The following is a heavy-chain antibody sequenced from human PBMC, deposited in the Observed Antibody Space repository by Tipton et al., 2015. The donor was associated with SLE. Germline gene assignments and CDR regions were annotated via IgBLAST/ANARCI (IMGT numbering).Heavy chain of an antibody. CDR3: ARGWGYAERYRYFDL. V-gene: IGHV4-31*03. CDR2: IYYSGST. CDR1: GGSIRSGVYY. J-gene: IGHJ2*01. Sequence: TLSLTCTVSGGSIRSGVYYWSWIRQRPGKGLEWIGYIYYSGSTDYNPSLKSRVTISVDMSKNQFSLKLSSVTAADTAVYYCARGWGYAERYRYFDLWGRGTLVTVSS. D-gene: IGHD3-16*01.